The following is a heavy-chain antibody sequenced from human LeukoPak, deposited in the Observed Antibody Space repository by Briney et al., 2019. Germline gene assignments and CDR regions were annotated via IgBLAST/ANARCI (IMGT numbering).Heavy chain of an antibody. J-gene: IGHJ4*02. CDR2: ISNSGDRT. D-gene: IGHD1-26*01. V-gene: IGHV3-23*01. Sequence: GGSLRLSCAASGFTFSSYAMNWVRQAPGNGLEWVSTISNSGDRTYYADSLKGRFTISRDNSKNTLYLQLNSLRTEDTAVYYCAKDFVPRGGSYFPGFVYWGQGTVVSVSS. CDR1: GFTFSSYA. CDR3: AKDFVPRGGSYFPGFVY.